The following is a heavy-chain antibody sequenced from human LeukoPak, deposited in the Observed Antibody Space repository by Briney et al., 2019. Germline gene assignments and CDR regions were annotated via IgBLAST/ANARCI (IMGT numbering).Heavy chain of an antibody. V-gene: IGHV1-24*01. Sequence: GASVTVSCKVSGYTLTQLSMHWVRQAPGEGLEWMGGFDPEDGEIIYAQKFQGRVTMTEDTSADTAYMELSSLRSEDTAVYYCTTRNAAVAGIDYWGQGTQVTVSS. CDR2: FDPEDGEI. CDR3: TTRNAAVAGIDY. J-gene: IGHJ4*02. CDR1: GYTLTQLS. D-gene: IGHD6-19*01.